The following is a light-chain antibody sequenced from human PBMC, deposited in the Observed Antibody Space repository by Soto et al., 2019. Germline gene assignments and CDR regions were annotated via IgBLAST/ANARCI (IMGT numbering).Light chain of an antibody. V-gene: IGLV2-23*01. Sequence: QSVLTQPASVSGSPGQSITISCTGTSSDVGNYNLVSWYQQHPGKAPKLMIYEGSKRPSGVSNRFSGSKSGNTASLTISGLQAEDEADYYCCSYAGSSLYVFGTGTKVTV. CDR3: CSYAGSSLYV. CDR1: SSDVGNYNL. J-gene: IGLJ1*01. CDR2: EGS.